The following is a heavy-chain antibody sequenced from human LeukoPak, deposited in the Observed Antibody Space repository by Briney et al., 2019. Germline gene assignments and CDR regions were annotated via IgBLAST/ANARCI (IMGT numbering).Heavy chain of an antibody. CDR3: ARGSVSGWSHSDY. D-gene: IGHD6-19*01. CDR1: GGFISSYH. Sequence: SETLSLTCTVSGGFISSYHWSWIRQPPGKGLEWIGYIYYSGSTNYNPSLKSRVTISVDTSKNQFSLKLSSVTAADTAVYYCARGSVSGWSHSDYWGQGTLVTVSS. CDR2: IYYSGST. V-gene: IGHV4-59*01. J-gene: IGHJ4*02.